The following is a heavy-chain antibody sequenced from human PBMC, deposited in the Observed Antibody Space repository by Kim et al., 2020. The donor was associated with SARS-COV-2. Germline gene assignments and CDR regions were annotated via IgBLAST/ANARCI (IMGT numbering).Heavy chain of an antibody. V-gene: IGHV4-34*01. D-gene: IGHD6-13*01. CDR3: ARGPIQYSSSWYGWFDP. CDR1: GGSFSGYY. J-gene: IGHJ5*02. Sequence: SETLSLTCAVYGGSFSGYYWSWIRQPPGKGLEWIGEINHSGSTNYNPSLKSRVTISVDTSKNQFSLKLSSVTAADTAVYYCARGPIQYSSSWYGWFDPWG. CDR2: INHSGST.